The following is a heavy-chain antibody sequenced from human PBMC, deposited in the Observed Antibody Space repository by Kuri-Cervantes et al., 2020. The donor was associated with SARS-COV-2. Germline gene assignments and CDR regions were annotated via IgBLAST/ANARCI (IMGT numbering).Heavy chain of an antibody. Sequence: GGSLRLSCTASGFIFSDYYMTWIRQAPGKGLEWVSSISSSSSYIYYADSVKGRFTISRDNAKNSLYLQMNSLRAEDTAVYYCARDLGLVHPFDIWGQGTMVTVSS. CDR3: ARDLGLVHPFDI. CDR2: ISSSSSYI. J-gene: IGHJ3*02. D-gene: IGHD3/OR15-3a*01. CDR1: GFIFSDYY. V-gene: IGHV3-11*06.